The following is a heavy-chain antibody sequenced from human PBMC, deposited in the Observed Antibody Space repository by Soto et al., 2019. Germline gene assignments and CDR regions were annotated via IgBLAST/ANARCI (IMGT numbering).Heavy chain of an antibody. CDR1: GGSISSSSYY. D-gene: IGHD2-15*01. CDR3: ARHVAMVTDAFDM. V-gene: IGHV4-39*01. J-gene: IGHJ3*02. CDR2: IFYSGTT. Sequence: QLQLQESGPGLVKPSETLSLTCTVSGGSISSSSYYWGWIRQPPGKGLEWIGSIFYSGTTYYNPSLKSRVTISVDTSKNQFSLRLSSVTAADTAVYYCARHVAMVTDAFDMWGQGTMVTVSS.